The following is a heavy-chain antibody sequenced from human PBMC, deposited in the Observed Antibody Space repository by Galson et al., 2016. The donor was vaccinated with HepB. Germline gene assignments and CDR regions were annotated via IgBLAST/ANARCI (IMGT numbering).Heavy chain of an antibody. CDR3: TTWDWGLDC. V-gene: IGHV3-15*05. J-gene: IGHJ4*02. CDR2: IRNKRDGGTA. D-gene: IGHD3/OR15-3a*01. Sequence: SLRLSCAVSGLSVSDAWMTWVRQAPGKGLEWVGNIRNKRDGGTADYGAPVKGRFTISRDDSKNTLYLQMSSLKTDGTAVYFCTTWDWGLDCWGQGTLVTVSS. CDR1: GLSVSDAW.